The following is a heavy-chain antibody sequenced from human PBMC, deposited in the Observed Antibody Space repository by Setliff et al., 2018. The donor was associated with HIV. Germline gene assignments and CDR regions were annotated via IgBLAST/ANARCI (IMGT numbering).Heavy chain of an antibody. Sequence: SCKASGYRFTSHNIHWVQQAPGKGLHWMGRVDPANGKTIYAEKFQGRVSIIADTSIDTAYMELNSLRSEDTAVYYCAAEGNIFDLWGRGTMVTVSS. J-gene: IGHJ3*01. D-gene: IGHD1-1*01. CDR1: GYRFTSHN. CDR2: VDPANGKT. V-gene: IGHV1-69-2*01. CDR3: AAEGNIFDL.